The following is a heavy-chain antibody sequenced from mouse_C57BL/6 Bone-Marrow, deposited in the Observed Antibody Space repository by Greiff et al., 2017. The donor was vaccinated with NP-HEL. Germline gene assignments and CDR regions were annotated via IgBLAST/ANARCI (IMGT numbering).Heavy chain of an antibody. D-gene: IGHD3-2*01. CDR3: ARGKTARSYFDY. Sequence: QVQLQQPGAELVMPGASVKLSCKASGYTFTSYWMHWVKQRPGQGLEWIGEIDPSDSYTNYNQKFNGKSTLTVDKSSSTAYMQLSSLTSEDSAVYYCARGKTARSYFDYWGQGTTLTVSS. CDR1: GYTFTSYW. J-gene: IGHJ2*01. V-gene: IGHV1-69*01. CDR2: IDPSDSYT.